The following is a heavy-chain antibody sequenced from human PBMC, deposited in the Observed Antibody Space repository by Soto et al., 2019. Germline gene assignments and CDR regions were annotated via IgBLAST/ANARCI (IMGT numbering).Heavy chain of an antibody. J-gene: IGHJ6*02. V-gene: IGHV3-64*01. CDR1: GFTFSSYA. CDR3: ARNIYDTYGMDV. Sequence: EVQLVESGGGLVKPGGSLRHSCAASGFTFSSYAMHWVRQAPGKGLEYVSAISRNGGSTYYANSVKGRFTISRDTSENALYIQMGSLRAEDMAVYYCARNIYDTYGMDVWGQGATVTVSS. CDR2: ISRNGGST. D-gene: IGHD3-3*01.